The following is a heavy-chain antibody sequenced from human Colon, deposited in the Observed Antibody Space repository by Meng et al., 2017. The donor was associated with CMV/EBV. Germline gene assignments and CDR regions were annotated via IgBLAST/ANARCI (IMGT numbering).Heavy chain of an antibody. J-gene: IGHJ4*02. CDR2: IQSDGNT. CDR1: GAPISNFF. V-gene: IGHV4-4*07. Sequence: VNVRGSGPGLGGPSAPLPLPSSVSGAPISNFFWSWIRQSAGMRLEWIGRIQSDGNTYYNPSLKSRVTVSQDTSKNQISLRLRSVTAADTAVYYCATGSGDFDHWGQGTLVTVSS. CDR3: ATGSGDFDH. D-gene: IGHD1-26*01.